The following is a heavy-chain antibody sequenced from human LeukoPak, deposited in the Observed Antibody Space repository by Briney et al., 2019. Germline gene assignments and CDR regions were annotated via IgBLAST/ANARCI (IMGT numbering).Heavy chain of an antibody. CDR1: GFTVSSNY. CDR2: IYSGGST. D-gene: IGHD1-26*01. V-gene: IGHV3-53*01. Sequence: GGSLRLSCAASGFTVSSNYMSWVRQAPGKGLEWVSVIYSGGSTYYADSVKGRFTISRDNSKNTLYLQMNSLRAEDTAVYYCARDGIVGATSDAFDIWGQGTMVTVPS. CDR3: ARDGIVGATSDAFDI. J-gene: IGHJ3*02.